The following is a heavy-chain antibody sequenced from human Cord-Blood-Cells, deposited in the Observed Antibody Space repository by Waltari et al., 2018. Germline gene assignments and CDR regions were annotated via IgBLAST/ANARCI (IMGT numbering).Heavy chain of an antibody. CDR3: ARGGDYSNYYYGMDV. V-gene: IGHV5-51*01. CDR2: IFPGYSDT. J-gene: IGHJ6*02. Sequence: EVQLVQSGAEVEKPGASLKIAWKGSGYRFTSYSLGWVRQMHGKGLEWMGIIFPGYSDTRYSPSFQGQATISADKSISTAYLQWSSLKASDTAMYYCARGGDYSNYYYGMDVWGQGTTVTVSS. CDR1: GYRFTSYS. D-gene: IGHD4-4*01.